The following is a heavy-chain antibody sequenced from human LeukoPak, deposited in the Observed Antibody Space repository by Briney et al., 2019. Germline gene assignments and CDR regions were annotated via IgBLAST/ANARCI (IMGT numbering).Heavy chain of an antibody. V-gene: IGHV1-24*01. CDR3: ARDYDVLTAYPPTQLFDP. J-gene: IGHJ5*02. CDR2: FDPEDGET. D-gene: IGHD3-9*01. CDR1: GYTLTELS. Sequence: VASVKVSCKVSGYTLTELSMHWVRQAPGKGLEWMGGFDPEDGETIYAQKFQGRVTMTEDTSTDTAYMELSSLRSEDTAVYYCARDYDVLTAYPPTQLFDPWGQGTLVTVSS.